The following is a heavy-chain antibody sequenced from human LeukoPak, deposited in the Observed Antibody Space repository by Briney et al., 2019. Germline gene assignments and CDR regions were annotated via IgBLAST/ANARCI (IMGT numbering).Heavy chain of an antibody. J-gene: IGHJ5*02. CDR2: INNVGSHI. CDR1: GFTFSSSA. V-gene: IGHV3-21*01. CDR3: ASHYCGGDCSRSP. Sequence: KPGGSLRLSCAASGFTFSSSAMNWIRQAPGKGLEWVSSINNVGSHIYYADSVKGRFTISRDNAKNSLYLQMNSLRAEDTAVYYCASHYCGGDCSRSPWGQGTLVTVSS. D-gene: IGHD2-21*02.